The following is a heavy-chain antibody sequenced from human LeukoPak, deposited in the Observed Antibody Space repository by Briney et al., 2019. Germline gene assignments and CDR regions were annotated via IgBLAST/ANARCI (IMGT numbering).Heavy chain of an antibody. CDR3: ARDSTYWYDSGSSGPHYFDY. D-gene: IGHD3-10*01. CDR1: GFTFDDYA. V-gene: IGHV3-9*01. CDR2: ISWNSGSI. Sequence: PGRSLRLSCAASGFTFDDYAMHWVRQAPGKGLEWVSGISWNSGSIGYADSVKGRFTISRDNAKNSLYLQMNSLRAEDTSVYYCARDSTYWYDSGSSGPHYFDYWGQGTLVTVSS. J-gene: IGHJ4*02.